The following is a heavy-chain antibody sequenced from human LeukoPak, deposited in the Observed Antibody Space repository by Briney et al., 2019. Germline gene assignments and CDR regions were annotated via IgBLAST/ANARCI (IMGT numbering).Heavy chain of an antibody. V-gene: IGHV4-39*01. CDR3: ASPWDIVVVPASAGDAFDI. CDR2: NYYSGSP. J-gene: IGHJ3*02. CDR1: VGSISSSSYY. Sequence: PSETLSLTCTVSVGSISSSSYYWGWIRQPPGKGLEWIGRNYYSGSPYSNPSLQSRVTISVDTSKNQFSLKLSSVTAADTAVYYCASPWDIVVVPASAGDAFDIWGQGTMVTVSS. D-gene: IGHD2-2*01.